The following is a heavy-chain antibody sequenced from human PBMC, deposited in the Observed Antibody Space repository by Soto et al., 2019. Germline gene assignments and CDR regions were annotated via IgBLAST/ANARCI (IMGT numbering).Heavy chain of an antibody. V-gene: IGHV3-11*06. CDR2: ISSSSSYT. CDR1: GFTFSDYY. J-gene: IGHJ1*01. CDR3: ARVDFWSGSPYAIEH. Sequence: GGSLSLSCAASGFTFSDYYMSWIRQAPGKGLEWVSYISSSSSYTNYADSVKGRFTISRDNAKNSLYLQMNGLRAEDTAVYYCARVDFWSGSPYAIEHWGQGTLVTVSS. D-gene: IGHD3-3*01.